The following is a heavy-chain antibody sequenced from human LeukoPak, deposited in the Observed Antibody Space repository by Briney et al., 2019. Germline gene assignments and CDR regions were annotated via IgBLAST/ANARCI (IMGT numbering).Heavy chain of an antibody. CDR2: IIPIFGTA. D-gene: IGHD3-16*02. Sequence: SVKVSCKASGGTFSSYAISWVRQAPGQGLEWMGGIIPIFGTANYAQKFQGRVTITADESTSTAYMELSSLRSEDTAVYYCARCLYDYVWGSYRTWGQGTLVTVST. CDR1: GGTFSSYA. V-gene: IGHV1-69*13. CDR3: ARCLYDYVWGSYRT. J-gene: IGHJ5*02.